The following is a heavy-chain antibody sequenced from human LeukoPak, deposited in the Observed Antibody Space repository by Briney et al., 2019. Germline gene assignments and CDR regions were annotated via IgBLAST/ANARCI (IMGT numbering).Heavy chain of an antibody. Sequence: GSLRLSCAAPGFTFSSYGIHWVRQPPGKGLEWIGEINHSGSTNYNPSLKSRVTISVDTSKNQFSLKLSSVTAADTAVYYCARGLIGDSDFWGQGTLVTVSS. J-gene: IGHJ4*02. D-gene: IGHD3-16*01. CDR3: ARGLIGDSDF. V-gene: IGHV4-34*01. CDR2: INHSGST. CDR1: GFTFSSYG.